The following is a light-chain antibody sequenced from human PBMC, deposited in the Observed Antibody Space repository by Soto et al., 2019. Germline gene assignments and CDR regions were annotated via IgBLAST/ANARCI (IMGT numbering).Light chain of an antibody. V-gene: IGKV1-39*01. CDR3: QQSYSTPHT. CDR1: QTITTI. Sequence: DIQMTQSAASLSASVGDTVTITCRATQTITTILNWYQHKPGKAPNLLIYAASSLQSGVPSRFTGSGSGTDFTLTISSLQPEDFATYYCQQSYSTPHTFGQRTRLEIK. J-gene: IGKJ5*01. CDR2: AAS.